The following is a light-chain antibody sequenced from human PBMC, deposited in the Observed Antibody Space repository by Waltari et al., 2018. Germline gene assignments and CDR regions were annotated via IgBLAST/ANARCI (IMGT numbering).Light chain of an antibody. CDR2: KAS. V-gene: IGKV1-5*03. CDR3: QQYNSYPTT. CDR1: QSISSW. J-gene: IGKJ1*01. Sequence: DIQMTQSPSTLSAPGGDRVTITCRASQSISSWLAWYQQKPGKAPKLLIYKASSLESGVPSRFSGSGSGTEFTLTISSLQPDDFATYYCQQYNSYPTTFGQGTKVEIK.